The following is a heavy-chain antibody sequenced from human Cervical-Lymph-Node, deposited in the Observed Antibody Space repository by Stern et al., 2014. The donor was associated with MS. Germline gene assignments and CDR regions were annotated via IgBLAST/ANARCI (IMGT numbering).Heavy chain of an antibody. Sequence: VQLVESGGGVVQPGRSLRLSCAASGFIFSSYGMPWVRQAPGKGLEWGAVISDDGSNKDYVDSVKGRFSISRDSSKDTLYLQMNRLRPEDTAVYYCARPRLPFYYYYGMDVWGPGTTVTVFS. D-gene: IGHD5-18*01. CDR3: ARPRLPFYYYYGMDV. J-gene: IGHJ6*02. V-gene: IGHV3-30*03. CDR1: GFIFSSYG. CDR2: ISDDGSNK.